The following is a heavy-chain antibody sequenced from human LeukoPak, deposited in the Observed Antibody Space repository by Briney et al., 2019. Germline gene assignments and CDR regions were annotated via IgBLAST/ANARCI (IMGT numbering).Heavy chain of an antibody. CDR3: ARGRMGATNYFDY. CDR2: ISDSGAST. V-gene: IGHV3-23*01. D-gene: IGHD1-26*01. CDR1: GFTFSSFA. J-gene: IGHJ4*02. Sequence: GGSLRLSCAASGFTFSSFAMSWVRQAPGKGLEWVSGISDSGASTYYPDSVKGRFTISRGNARNSLYLQMNSLRAEDTAIYYCARGRMGATNYFDYWGQGSLVTVSS.